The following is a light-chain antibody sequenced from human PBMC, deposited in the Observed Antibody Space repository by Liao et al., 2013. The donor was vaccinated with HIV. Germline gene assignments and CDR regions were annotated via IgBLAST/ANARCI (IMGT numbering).Light chain of an antibody. Sequence: SYVLTQPPSVSVAPGKTARITCGGNNIGSKSVHWYQQKPGQAPTLVMYYDSLRPSGIPERFSGSKSDNTATLSISGVEAGDEADYYCQVWDNRSEQWVFGGGTKLTVL. CDR1: NIGSKS. V-gene: IGLV3-21*04. CDR3: QVWDNRSEQWV. CDR2: YDS. J-gene: IGLJ3*02.